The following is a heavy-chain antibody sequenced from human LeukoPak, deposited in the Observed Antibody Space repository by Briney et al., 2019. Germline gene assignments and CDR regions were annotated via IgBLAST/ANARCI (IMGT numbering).Heavy chain of an antibody. V-gene: IGHV3-7*01. CDR1: GVIFSNYW. J-gene: IGHJ4*02. CDR3: VRTSRSISSDY. D-gene: IGHD3-3*02. Sequence: SGGSLRLSCEASGVIFSNYWMSWVRQAPGKGLEWVANIKQDGSVKNYVDSMEGRFIISRDNAKNLLYLQMNSLGAEDTAVYYCVRTSRSISSDYWGQGTQVTVSS. CDR2: IKQDGSVK.